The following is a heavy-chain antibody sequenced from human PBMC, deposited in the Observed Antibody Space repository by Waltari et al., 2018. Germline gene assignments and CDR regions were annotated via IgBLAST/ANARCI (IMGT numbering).Heavy chain of an antibody. V-gene: IGHV3-53*02. J-gene: IGHJ6*03. CDR1: GFTVSSNY. D-gene: IGHD4-17*01. CDR3: ARYGDPTYYYYYMDV. Sequence: EVQLVETGGGLIQPGGSLRLSCAASGFTVSSNYMSWVRQAPGKGLEWVSVIYSGGSTYYADSVKGRFTISRDNSKNTLYLQMNSLRAEDTAVYYCARYGDPTYYYYYMDVWGKGTTVTVSS. CDR2: IYSGGST.